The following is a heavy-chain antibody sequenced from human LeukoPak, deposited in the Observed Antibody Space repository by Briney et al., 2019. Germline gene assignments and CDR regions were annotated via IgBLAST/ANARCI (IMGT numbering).Heavy chain of an antibody. V-gene: IGHV3-48*04. Sequence: GGSLRLSCAASGFTFSSNSMNWVRQAPGKGLEWVSYISSSSSTIYYADSVKGRFTISRDNAKNSLYLQMNSLRAEDTAVYYCARGTITFGGVITDWGQGTLVTVSS. J-gene: IGHJ4*02. CDR1: GFTFSSNS. CDR2: ISSSSSTI. D-gene: IGHD3-16*02. CDR3: ARGTITFGGVITD.